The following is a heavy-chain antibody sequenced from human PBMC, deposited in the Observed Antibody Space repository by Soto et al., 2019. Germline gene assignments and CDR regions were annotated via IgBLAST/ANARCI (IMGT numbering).Heavy chain of an antibody. CDR3: TRGADNSYNWFDP. J-gene: IGHJ5*02. Sequence: SETLSLTCTVSGGSISSGGYYWNWIRQHPGKGLEWIGYVYYSGSTYYTPSLRSRVTMSADTSKNQFSLKLSSVTAADTALYYCTRGADNSYNWFDPWGQGTLVTVSS. V-gene: IGHV4-31*03. CDR2: VYYSGST. D-gene: IGHD3-9*01. CDR1: GGSISSGGYY.